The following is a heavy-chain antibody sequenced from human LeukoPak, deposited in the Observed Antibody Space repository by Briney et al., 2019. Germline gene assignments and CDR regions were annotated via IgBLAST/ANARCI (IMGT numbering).Heavy chain of an antibody. CDR1: GFTFSSYW. CDR2: IKQDGSEK. CDR3: AKIGGNVVY. V-gene: IGHV3-7*03. D-gene: IGHD4-23*01. J-gene: IGHJ4*02. Sequence: GGSLRLSCAASGFTFSSYWMSWVRQAPGKGLEWVANIKQDGSEKYFVDSVEGRFTISRDNAKNSLYLQMNSLRAEDTAVYYCAKIGGNVVYWGQGTLVTVSS.